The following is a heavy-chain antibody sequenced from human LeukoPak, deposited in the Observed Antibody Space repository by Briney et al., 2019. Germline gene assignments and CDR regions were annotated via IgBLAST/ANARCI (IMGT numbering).Heavy chain of an antibody. CDR3: ARVVGCGGDCYSGISDY. CDR1: GYTFTSYA. J-gene: IGHJ4*02. Sequence: AASVTVSCKASGYTFTSYAMNWVRQAPGQGLEWMGWINTNTGNPTYAQGFTGRFVFSLDTSVSTAYLQISSLKAEDTAVYYCARVVGCGGDCYSGISDYWGQGTLVTVSS. V-gene: IGHV7-4-1*02. CDR2: INTNTGNP. D-gene: IGHD2-21*02.